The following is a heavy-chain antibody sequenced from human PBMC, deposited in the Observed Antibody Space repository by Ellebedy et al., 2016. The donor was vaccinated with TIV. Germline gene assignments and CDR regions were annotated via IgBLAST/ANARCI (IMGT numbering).Heavy chain of an antibody. CDR2: ISGSGGST. D-gene: IGHD3-10*01. CDR3: AKDDTDGSGPRYYYYGMDV. J-gene: IGHJ6*02. Sequence: PGGSLRLSCAASGFTFSSYAMSWVRQAPGKGLEWVSAISGSGGSTYYADSVKGRFTISRDNSKNTLYLQMNSLRAEDTAVYYCAKDDTDGSGPRYYYYGMDVWGQGTTVTVSS. V-gene: IGHV3-23*01. CDR1: GFTFSSYA.